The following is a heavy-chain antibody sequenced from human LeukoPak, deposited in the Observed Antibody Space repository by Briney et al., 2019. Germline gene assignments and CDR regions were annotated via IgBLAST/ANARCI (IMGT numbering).Heavy chain of an antibody. Sequence: ASVKVSCKASGYTFTSYDINWVRQATGQGLEWMGWMNPNSGNTGYAQKFQGRVTMTSNTSTSTAYMELSSLRSEDTAVYHCATGDRTSSHNYYYYYYMDVWGKGTAVIVSS. CDR2: MNPNSGNT. CDR3: ATGDRTSSHNYYYYYYMDV. J-gene: IGHJ6*03. CDR1: GYTFTSYD. D-gene: IGHD6-6*01. V-gene: IGHV1-8*01.